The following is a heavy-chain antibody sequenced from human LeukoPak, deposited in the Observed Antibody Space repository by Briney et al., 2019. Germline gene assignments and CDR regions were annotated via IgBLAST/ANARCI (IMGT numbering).Heavy chain of an antibody. CDR2: IYNREST. V-gene: IGHV4-61*02. D-gene: IGHD3-9*01. J-gene: IGHJ4*02. CDR3: ARAEYFDWFTL. CDR1: GVSINSVSYV. Sequence: SETLSLTCTVSGVSINSVSYVWSSIRQPAGRVLEWIGRIYNRESTNYHPARKTRITKPVHKSIYPFSLNLSSVTAPGTSLFYCARAEYFDWFTLWGQGTLVTVSS.